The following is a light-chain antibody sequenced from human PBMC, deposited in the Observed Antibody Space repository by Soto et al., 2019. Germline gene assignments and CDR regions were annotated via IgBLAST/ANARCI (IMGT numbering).Light chain of an antibody. Sequence: EIVLAQSPGTLSLSPGKGATLSCRASESVSGSYLAWYQQKPGQAPRLLIYGASSRAAGIPDRFRGSGSGTDFTVSISRLEPEDFGVYYCQQYGASPRTFGQGTKVEFK. CDR3: QQYGASPRT. CDR2: GAS. CDR1: ESVSGSY. J-gene: IGKJ1*01. V-gene: IGKV3-20*01.